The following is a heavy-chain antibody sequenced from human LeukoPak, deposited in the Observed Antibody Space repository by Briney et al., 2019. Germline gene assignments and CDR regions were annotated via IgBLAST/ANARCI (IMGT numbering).Heavy chain of an antibody. V-gene: IGHV1-69*13. D-gene: IGHD3-22*01. CDR1: GGTFSSYA. CDR3: ARYYYDSSGFNWFDP. CDR2: IIPIFGTA. Sequence: SVKVSCKASGGTFSSYAISWVRQAPGQGLEWMGGIIPIFGTANYAQKFQGRVTITADESTSTAYMELSSLRSEDTAVYYCARYYYDSSGFNWFDPWGQGTLVTVSS. J-gene: IGHJ5*02.